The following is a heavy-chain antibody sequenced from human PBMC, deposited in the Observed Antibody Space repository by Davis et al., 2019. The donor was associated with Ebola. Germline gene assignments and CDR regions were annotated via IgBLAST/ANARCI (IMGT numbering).Heavy chain of an antibody. J-gene: IGHJ6*02. CDR2: MKGDGSLK. D-gene: IGHD1-20*01. CDR3: ARDRGNWNYYYYGMDV. CDR1: GFSFDNSW. V-gene: IGHV3-7*01. Sequence: GESLKISCVVSGFSFDNSWMTWVRQAPGKGLEWVANMKGDGSLKNYVDSVKGRFTISRDNAKKSLYLEMNSLRAEDTAVYYCARDRGNWNYYYYGMDVWGQGTTVTVSS.